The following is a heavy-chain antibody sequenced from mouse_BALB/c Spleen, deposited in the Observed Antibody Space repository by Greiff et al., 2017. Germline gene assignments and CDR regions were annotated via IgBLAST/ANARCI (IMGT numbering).Heavy chain of an antibody. J-gene: IGHJ4*01. Sequence: QVQLQQSGPELVRPGVSVKISCKGSSYTFTDYAMHWVKQSHAQSLEWIGVISTYYGNTNYNQKFKGKATMTVDKSSSTAYMELARLTSEDSAVFYCAREKGYGSSYAMDYWGQGTSVTVSS. CDR3: AREKGYGSSYAMDY. V-gene: IGHV1-67*01. CDR1: SYTFTDYA. D-gene: IGHD1-1*01. CDR2: ISTYYGNT.